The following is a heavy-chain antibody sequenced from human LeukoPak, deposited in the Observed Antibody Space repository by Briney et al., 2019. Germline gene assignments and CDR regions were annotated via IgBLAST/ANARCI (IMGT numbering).Heavy chain of an antibody. CDR1: GGSISSYY. V-gene: IGHV4-59*01. Sequence: MPSETLSLTCTVSGGSISSYYWSWIRQPPGKGLEWIGYIYYSGSTNYNPSLKSRVTISVDTSKNQFSLKLSSVTAADTAVYYCARERGYGNAFDIWGQGTMVTVSS. J-gene: IGHJ3*02. D-gene: IGHD5-12*01. CDR2: IYYSGST. CDR3: ARERGYGNAFDI.